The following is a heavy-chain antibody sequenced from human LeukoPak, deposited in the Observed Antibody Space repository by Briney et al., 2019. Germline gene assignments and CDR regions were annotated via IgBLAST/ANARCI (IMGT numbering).Heavy chain of an antibody. J-gene: IGHJ4*02. D-gene: IGHD4-17*01. CDR2: IYYSGNT. CDR3: ARDLDGVSNY. CDR1: GDSISSSSSY. Sequence: SETLSLTCTVSGDSISSSSSYWGWIRQPPGKGLEWIGSIYYSGNTYYNTSLKSRVTISVDTSKNQFSLKLNSVTAADTAVYFCARDLDGVSNYWGQGTLVTVSS. V-gene: IGHV4-39*02.